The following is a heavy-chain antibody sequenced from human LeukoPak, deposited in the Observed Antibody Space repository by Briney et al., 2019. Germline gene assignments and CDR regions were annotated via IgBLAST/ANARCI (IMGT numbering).Heavy chain of an antibody. Sequence: GGSLRLSCSASGFIFSSYAMHWVRQAPRKGLEYVSAISANGGTTYYADSVKGRFTISRDNSKDTLFLQMSSLRAEDTAVYYCVKDSRITIFGVPFFGYWGQGTLVTVSS. CDR2: ISANGGTT. V-gene: IGHV3-64D*09. D-gene: IGHD3-3*01. CDR1: GFIFSSYA. J-gene: IGHJ4*02. CDR3: VKDSRITIFGVPFFGY.